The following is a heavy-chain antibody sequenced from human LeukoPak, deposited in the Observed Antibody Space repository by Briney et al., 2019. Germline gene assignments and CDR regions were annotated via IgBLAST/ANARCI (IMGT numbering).Heavy chain of an antibody. V-gene: IGHV1-2*02. CDR1: GYTFTGYY. J-gene: IGHJ5*02. Sequence: ASVKVSCKASGYTFTGYYMHWVRQAPGQGLEWMGWINPNSGGTNYAQKFQGRVTMTRDTSISTAYMELSRLRSDDTAVYYCARLVGGYRSSTSCYGWFDPWGQGTLVTVSS. D-gene: IGHD2-2*01. CDR2: INPNSGGT. CDR3: ARLVGGYRSSTSCYGWFDP.